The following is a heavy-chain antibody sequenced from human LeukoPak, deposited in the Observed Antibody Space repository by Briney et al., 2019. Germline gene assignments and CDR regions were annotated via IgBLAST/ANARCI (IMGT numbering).Heavy chain of an antibody. D-gene: IGHD2-2*01. CDR1: GFTFSSYS. Sequence: PGGSLRLSCAASGFTFSSYSMTWVRQAPGKGLEWVSSISSSSSYIYYADSVKGRFTISRDNSKNTLYLQMNSLRAEDTAVYYCERYCSSTSCYDYWGQGTLVTVSS. CDR2: ISSSSSYI. J-gene: IGHJ4*02. V-gene: IGHV3-21*01. CDR3: ERYCSSTSCYDY.